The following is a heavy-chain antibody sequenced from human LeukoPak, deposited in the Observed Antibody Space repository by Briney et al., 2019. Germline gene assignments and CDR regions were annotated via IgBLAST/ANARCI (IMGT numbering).Heavy chain of an antibody. CDR3: AHRPGRGIPAAH. Sequence: ESGPTLVNPTETLTLTCTFSGFSLSTNGVGVTWIRQPPGKALEWLALIYWDGDKRYSPSLKSRVTVTKDTSRNQVILTMTNMDPVETATYYCAHRPGRGIPAAHWGQGTLVTVSS. D-gene: IGHD2-21*01. J-gene: IGHJ4*02. V-gene: IGHV2-5*02. CDR1: GFSLSTNGVG. CDR2: IYWDGDK.